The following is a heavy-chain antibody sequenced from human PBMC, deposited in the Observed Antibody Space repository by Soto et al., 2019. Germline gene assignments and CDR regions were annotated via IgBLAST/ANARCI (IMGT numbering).Heavy chain of an antibody. Sequence: VGSLRLSCVASGLTFGSRAMSWVRQAPGEGLQWVSTITDTGGDAKYADSVRGRFVISRDNSKKTLYLQMTSLTAEDSAMYFCARGSTDSYPGSRIFDFWGRGILVTVSS. CDR3: ARGSTDSYPGSRIFDF. D-gene: IGHD3-10*01. CDR2: ITDTGGDA. CDR1: GLTFGSRA. J-gene: IGHJ4*02. V-gene: IGHV3-23*01.